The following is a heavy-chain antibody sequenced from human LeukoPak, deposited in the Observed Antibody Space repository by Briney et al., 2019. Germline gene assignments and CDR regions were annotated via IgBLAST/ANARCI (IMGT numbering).Heavy chain of an antibody. CDR3: ARHPPFYSNYVGWFDP. CDR1: GGSISSYY. J-gene: IGHJ5*02. D-gene: IGHD4-11*01. Sequence: SETLSLTCTVSGGSISSYYWSWIRQPPGKGLEWIGCIYTSGSTNYNPSLKSRVTISVDTSKNQFSLKLSSVTAADTAVYYCARHPPFYSNYVGWFDPWGQGTLVTVSS. V-gene: IGHV4-4*09. CDR2: IYTSGST.